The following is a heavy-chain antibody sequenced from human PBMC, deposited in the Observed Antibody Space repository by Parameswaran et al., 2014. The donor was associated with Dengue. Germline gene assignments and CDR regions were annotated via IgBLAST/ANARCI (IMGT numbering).Heavy chain of an antibody. D-gene: IGHD3-10*01. Sequence: WIRQPLGKGLVWVSRINSDGSSTSYADSVKGRFTISRDNAKNTLYLQMNSLRAEDTAVYYCARGSSITMVQGVIITSDYYYYGMDVWGQGTTVTVSS. CDR2: INSDGSST. J-gene: IGHJ6*02. V-gene: IGHV3-74*01. CDR3: ARGSSITMVQGVIITSDYYYYGMDV.